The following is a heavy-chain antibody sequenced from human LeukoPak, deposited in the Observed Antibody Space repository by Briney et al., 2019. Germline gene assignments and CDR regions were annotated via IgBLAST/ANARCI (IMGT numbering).Heavy chain of an antibody. J-gene: IGHJ4*02. D-gene: IGHD6-13*01. CDR2: IWYDGSSK. Sequence: PGRSLRLSCAASGFSFSAYGAHWVRQAPGKGLEWVAVIWYDGSSKDYADSVKGRFTFSRDNSKNTLYLQMNSLTVEDTAVYYCARSQSSSLIDYWGQGTLVIVSS. V-gene: IGHV3-33*01. CDR3: ARSQSSSLIDY. CDR1: GFSFSAYG.